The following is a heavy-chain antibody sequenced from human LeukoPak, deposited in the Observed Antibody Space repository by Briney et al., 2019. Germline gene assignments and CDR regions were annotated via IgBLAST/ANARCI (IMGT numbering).Heavy chain of an antibody. J-gene: IGHJ6*02. CDR1: GGSISSSNW. D-gene: IGHD3-22*01. CDR3: ARGPYYYDSSGYYIPYYGMDV. CDR2: IYHSGST. V-gene: IGHV4-4*02. Sequence: SETLSLTCAVSGGSISSSNWWSWVRQPPGKGLEWIGEIYHSGSTNYNPSLKSRVTISVDKSKNQFSLKLSSVTAADTAAYYCARGPYYYDSSGYYIPYYGMDVWGQGTTVTVSS.